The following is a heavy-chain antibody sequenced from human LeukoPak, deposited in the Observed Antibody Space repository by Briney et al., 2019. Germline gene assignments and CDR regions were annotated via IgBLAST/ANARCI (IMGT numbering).Heavy chain of an antibody. CDR3: ARRGSYYDSSGYYLDY. Sequence: SQTLSLTCTVAGGSISNDGYYWSWIRQHPGKGLEWIGYIYYSGSTYYNPSLESRVTISVDTSKNQFSLKLSSVTAADTAVYYCARRGSYYDSSGYYLDYWGQGTLVTVSS. V-gene: IGHV4-31*03. CDR1: GGSISNDGYY. D-gene: IGHD3-22*01. J-gene: IGHJ4*02. CDR2: IYYSGST.